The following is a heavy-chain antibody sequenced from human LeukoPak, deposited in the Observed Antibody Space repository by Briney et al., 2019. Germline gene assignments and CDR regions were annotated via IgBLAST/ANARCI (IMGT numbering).Heavy chain of an antibody. CDR3: ASGGNRVDWMDRGGFDY. J-gene: IGHJ4*02. CDR2: TIPILGIA. V-gene: IGHV1-69*04. Sequence: GSSVKVSCKASGGTFSSYAISWVRHAPGQGLDWMGRTIPILGIANYAQTFQGRVTITADKSTSTAYMELSSLRSEDTAVYYCASGGNRVDWMDRGGFDYWGQGTLVTVSS. CDR1: GGTFSSYA. D-gene: IGHD3-10*01.